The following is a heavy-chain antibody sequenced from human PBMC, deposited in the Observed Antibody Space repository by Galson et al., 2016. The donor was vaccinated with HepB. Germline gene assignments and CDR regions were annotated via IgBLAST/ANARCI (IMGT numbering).Heavy chain of an antibody. V-gene: IGHV3-53*01. CDR2: LYSGGPT. CDR3: AAEGAGEDWAFVF. Sequence: LRLSCAASGFTFRNHAMSWVRQAPGKGLEWVSVLYSGGPTYYAESVRGRFTISRDSSRNTPHLQMNSLRAEDTAVYYCAAEGAGEDWAFVFWGQGTLVTVSS. D-gene: IGHD6-19*01. J-gene: IGHJ4*02. CDR1: GFTFRNHA.